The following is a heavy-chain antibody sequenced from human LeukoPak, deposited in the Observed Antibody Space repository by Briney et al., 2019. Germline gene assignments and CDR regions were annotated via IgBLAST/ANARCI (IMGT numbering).Heavy chain of an antibody. J-gene: IGHJ4*02. V-gene: IGHV4-30-4*07. CDR3: ARGWGPAYCGGDCHRHFDY. CDR2: IYYSGST. CDR1: GGSISSGGYS. Sequence: SQTLSLTCAVSGGSISSGGYSWNWIRQPPGKGLEWIGYIYYSGSTSYIPSLKSRLCISVDTSKNQFSLKLNSVTAADTAVYYCARGWGPAYCGGDCHRHFDYWGQGTLVTVSS. D-gene: IGHD2-21*02.